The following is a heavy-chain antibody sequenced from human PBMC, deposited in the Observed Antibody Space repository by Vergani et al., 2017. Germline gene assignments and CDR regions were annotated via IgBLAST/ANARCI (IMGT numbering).Heavy chain of an antibody. J-gene: IGHJ5*01. CDR1: GFTFSDYY. V-gene: IGHV3-33*08. CDR2: IWYDGSNK. CDR3: ARWGNEKRLDS. Sequence: QVQLVESGGGLVKPGGSLRLSCAASGFTFSDYYMSWIRQAPGKGLEWVAVIWYDGSNKYYGDSVKGRFTISRDNSKNTLYLQMNSLRVEDTAVYYCARWGNEKRLDSWGQGTLVTVSS. D-gene: IGHD1-1*01.